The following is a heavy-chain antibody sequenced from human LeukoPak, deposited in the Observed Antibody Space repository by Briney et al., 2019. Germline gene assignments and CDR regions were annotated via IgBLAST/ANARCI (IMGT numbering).Heavy chain of an antibody. J-gene: IGHJ4*02. CDR1: GDSLSSYY. CDR3: ARHRGGATGLSGFDY. D-gene: IGHD1-26*01. Sequence: SETLSLTSTVSGDSLSSYYWSWIRQPPGKGLEWIGYIYYSGSTKYNPSLKSRVTISVDTSKNQFSLKLSSVTAADTAVYYCARHRGGATGLSGFDYWGQGTLVTVSS. CDR2: IYYSGST. V-gene: IGHV4-59*08.